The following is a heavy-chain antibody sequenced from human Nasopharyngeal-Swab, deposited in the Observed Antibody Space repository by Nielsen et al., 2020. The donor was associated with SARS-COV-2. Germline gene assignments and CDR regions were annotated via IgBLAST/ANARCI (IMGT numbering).Heavy chain of an antibody. CDR2: ISSSGSYK. J-gene: IGHJ4*02. V-gene: IGHV3-21*01. CDR3: ARGPAGYTSSWYFFDY. CDR1: GFTFSSYS. Sequence: GESLKISCAVSGFTFSSYSMNWVRQAQGKGLEWVSSISSSGSYKYYADSVKGRFTISRDNAKNSLYLQMNSLRAEDTTVYYCARGPAGYTSSWYFFDYWGQGNLVTVSS. D-gene: IGHD6-13*01.